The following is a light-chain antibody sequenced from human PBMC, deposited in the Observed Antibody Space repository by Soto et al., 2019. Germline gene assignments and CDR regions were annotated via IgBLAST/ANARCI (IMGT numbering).Light chain of an antibody. J-gene: IGKJ1*01. CDR3: QQYNNYFSWT. CDR1: QSISIW. CDR2: NAS. V-gene: IGKV1-5*01. Sequence: DIQMTQSPSTLSASVGDRVTITCRASQSISIWLAWYQQKPGKAPNILIYNASTLVSGVPSRFSGSGSGTEFTLTISSLQPDDFATYYCQQYNNYFSWTFGQGTKVEIK.